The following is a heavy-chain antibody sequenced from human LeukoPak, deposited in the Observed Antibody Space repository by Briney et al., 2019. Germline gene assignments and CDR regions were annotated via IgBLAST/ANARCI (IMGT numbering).Heavy chain of an antibody. J-gene: IGHJ4*02. CDR3: ARDCGGGGYYYFDY. V-gene: IGHV4-34*01. D-gene: IGHD2-21*02. CDR2: INHSGST. CDR1: GGSISSYY. Sequence: SETLSLTCTVSGGSISSYYWSWIRQPPGKGLEWIGEINHSGSTNYNPSLKSRVTISVDTSKNQFSLKLSSVTAADTAVYHCARDCGGGGYYYFDYWGQGTLVTVSS.